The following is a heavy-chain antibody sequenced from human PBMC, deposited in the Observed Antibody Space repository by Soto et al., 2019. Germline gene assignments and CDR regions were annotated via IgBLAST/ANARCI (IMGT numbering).Heavy chain of an antibody. CDR1: GYTFTSYY. V-gene: IGHV1-46*03. J-gene: IGHJ6*02. Sequence: ASVKVSCKASGYTFTSYYMHWVRQAPGQGLEWMGIINPSGGSTSYAQKFQGRVTMTRDTSTSAVYMELSSLRSEDTAVYYCARDQFVVYQLLSHYYYGIDVWGQGTTVTVSS. CDR3: ARDQFVVYQLLSHYYYGIDV. CDR2: INPSGGST. D-gene: IGHD2-2*01.